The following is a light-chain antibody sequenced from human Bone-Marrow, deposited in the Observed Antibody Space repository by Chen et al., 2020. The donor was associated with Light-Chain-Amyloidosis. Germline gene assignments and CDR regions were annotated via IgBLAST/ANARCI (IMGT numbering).Light chain of an antibody. CDR1: QVISNS. J-gene: IGKJ3*01. V-gene: IGKV1-9*01. Sequence: DIQLTQSPSFLSASIGDRVTITCRASQVISNSLAWFQQKPGKAPKGLIYATSTLQSGVPSRFSGSGSGTAFTLTISSLQAEDFATYYCQHFNNYPRATFGPGTTVDFK. CDR3: QHFNNYPRAT. CDR2: ATS.